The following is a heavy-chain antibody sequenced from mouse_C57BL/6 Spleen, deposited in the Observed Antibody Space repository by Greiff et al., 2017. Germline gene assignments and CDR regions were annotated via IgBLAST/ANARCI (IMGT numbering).Heavy chain of an antibody. V-gene: IGHV1-55*01. D-gene: IGHD1-1*01. CDR2: IYPGSGST. CDR3: AKPPLTTVVAQGYFGV. CDR1: GYTFTSYW. Sequence: VQLQQSGAELVKPGASVKMSCKASGYTFTSYWITWVKQRPGQGLEWIGDIYPGSGSTNYNEKFKSKATLTVDTSSSTAYMQLSSLTSEDSAVYYCAKPPLTTVVAQGYFGVWGTGTTVTVSS. J-gene: IGHJ1*03.